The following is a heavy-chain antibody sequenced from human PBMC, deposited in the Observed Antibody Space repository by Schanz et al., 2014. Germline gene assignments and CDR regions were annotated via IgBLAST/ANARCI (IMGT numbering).Heavy chain of an antibody. CDR1: GYPFTSDD. D-gene: IGHD3-10*01. V-gene: IGHV1-3*01. J-gene: IGHJ4*02. Sequence: QVQLVQSGAEVKKPGASVKVSCRASGYPFTSDDITWVRQAPGQGLEWMGWINVGNGNMKYSQKFQGRVTITRDTSASTAYMELSSLTSEDTAVHYCARGRGFYDYWGQGTLVTVSS. CDR2: INVGNGNM. CDR3: ARGRGFYDY.